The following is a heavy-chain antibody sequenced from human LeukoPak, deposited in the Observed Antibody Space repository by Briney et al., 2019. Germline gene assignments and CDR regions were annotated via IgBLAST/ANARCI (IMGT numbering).Heavy chain of an antibody. D-gene: IGHD2-2*01. CDR2: IYTSGST. Sequence: KASETLSLTSTVSGGSISSGSYYWSWIRQPAGKGLEWIGRIYTSGSTNYNPSLKSRVTISVDTSKNQFSLKLSSVTAADTAVYYCARDLILRSSTSLDAFDIWGQGTMVTVSS. V-gene: IGHV4-61*02. J-gene: IGHJ3*02. CDR1: GGSISSGSYY. CDR3: ARDLILRSSTSLDAFDI.